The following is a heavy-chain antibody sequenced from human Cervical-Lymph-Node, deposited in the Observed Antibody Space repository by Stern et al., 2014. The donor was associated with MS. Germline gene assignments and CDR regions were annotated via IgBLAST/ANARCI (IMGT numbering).Heavy chain of an antibody. Sequence: MQLVESGGDLVKPGGSLRLSCIASGFTFSDYYMSWVRQAPGKGLEWVSSIRSSGAAIAYADPIEGRFTISRVDDKDSVYLEMTSLRVEDTAVYYCARDLRRARSSTWYYGMDVWGQGTTVTVSS. J-gene: IGHJ6*02. D-gene: IGHD6-13*01. CDR2: IRSSGAAI. CDR3: ARDLRRARSSTWYYGMDV. CDR1: GFTFSDYY. V-gene: IGHV3-11*01.